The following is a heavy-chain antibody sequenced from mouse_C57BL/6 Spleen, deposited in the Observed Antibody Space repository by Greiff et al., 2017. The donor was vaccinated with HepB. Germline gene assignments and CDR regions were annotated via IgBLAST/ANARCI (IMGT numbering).Heavy chain of an antibody. J-gene: IGHJ4*01. CDR3: ARSQGAMDY. Sequence: VRLKQGGPGLVKPGASVKISCKASGYSFTGYYMNWVKQSPEKSLEWIGEINPSTGGTTYNQKFKAKATLTVDKSSSTAYMQLKSLTSEDSAVYYCARSQGAMDYWGQGTSVTVSS. CDR1: GYSFTGYY. CDR2: INPSTGGT. D-gene: IGHD3-3*01. V-gene: IGHV1-42*01.